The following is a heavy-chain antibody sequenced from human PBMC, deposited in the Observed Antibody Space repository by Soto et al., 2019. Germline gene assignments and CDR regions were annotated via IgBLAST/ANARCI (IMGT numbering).Heavy chain of an antibody. Sequence: GGSLRLSCAASGFTFSTYSMNWVRLAPGKGLEWVSYISSSSSTIYYADSVKGRFTISRDNAKNSLYLQMNSLRAEDTAVYYCARYWDVRSGMDGWGKVTKVT. V-gene: IGHV3-48*01. CDR3: ARYWDVRSGMDG. CDR1: GFTFSTYS. D-gene: IGHD1-26*01. CDR2: ISSSSSTI. J-gene: IGHJ6*04.